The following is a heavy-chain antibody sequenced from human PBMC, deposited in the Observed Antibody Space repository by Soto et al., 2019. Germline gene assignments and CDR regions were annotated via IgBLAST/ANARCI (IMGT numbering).Heavy chain of an antibody. D-gene: IGHD4-17*01. CDR1: GFTFSSYG. V-gene: IGHV3-33*01. J-gene: IGHJ4*02. CDR3: ARDFRYGDYEEVFDY. CDR2: IWYDGSNK. Sequence: GGSLRLSCAASGFTFSSYGMHWVRQAPGKGLEWVAVIWYDGSNKYYADSVKGRFTISRDNSKNTLYLQMNSLRAEDTAVYYCARDFRYGDYEEVFDYWGQGTLVTVSS.